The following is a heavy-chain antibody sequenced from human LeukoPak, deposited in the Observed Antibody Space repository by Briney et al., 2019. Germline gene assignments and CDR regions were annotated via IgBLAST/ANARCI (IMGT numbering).Heavy chain of an antibody. CDR1: GFTFDDYG. J-gene: IGHJ4*02. CDR3: ARAMVRGAPSPDFDY. D-gene: IGHD3-10*01. V-gene: IGHV3-20*04. Sequence: GGSLRLSCEVSGFTFDDYGMSWVRQAPGKGLEWVSGINWNGGRTAHVDSVKGRFTISRDNAKNSLYLQMSSLRAEDTAVYYCARAMVRGAPSPDFDYWGQGTLVTVSS. CDR2: INWNGGRT.